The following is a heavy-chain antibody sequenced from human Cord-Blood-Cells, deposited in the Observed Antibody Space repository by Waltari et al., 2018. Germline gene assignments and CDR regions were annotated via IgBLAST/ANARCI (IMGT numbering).Heavy chain of an antibody. D-gene: IGHD6-13*01. CDR1: GGSTSSSY. V-gene: IGHV4-59*01. CDR2: IYYSGST. Sequence: QVQLQESGPGLVKPSETLSLTCTVSGGSTSSSYWSWIRQPPGKGLEWIGYIYYSGSTNYNPSLKSRVTISVDTSKNQFSLKLSSVTAADTAVYYCARGYSSSWYWFDPWGQGTLVTVSS. CDR3: ARGYSSSWYWFDP. J-gene: IGHJ5*02.